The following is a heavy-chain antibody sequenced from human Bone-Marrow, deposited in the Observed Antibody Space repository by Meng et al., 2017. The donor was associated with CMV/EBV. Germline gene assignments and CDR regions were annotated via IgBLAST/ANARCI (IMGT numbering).Heavy chain of an antibody. Sequence: SGYSFTSYWIGWVRQMPGKGLEWMGIIYPGDSDTRYSPSFQGQVTISADKSISTAYLQWSSLKASDTAMYYCARGNSGSRPARWVDPWGQGTLVTVSS. CDR1: GYSFTSYW. D-gene: IGHD1-26*01. V-gene: IGHV5-51*01. CDR2: IYPGDSDT. CDR3: ARGNSGSRPARWVDP. J-gene: IGHJ5*02.